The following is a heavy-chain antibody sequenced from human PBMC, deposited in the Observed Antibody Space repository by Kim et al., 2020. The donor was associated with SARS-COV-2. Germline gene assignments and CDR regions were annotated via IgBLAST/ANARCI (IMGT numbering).Heavy chain of an antibody. D-gene: IGHD1-1*01. V-gene: IGHV1-24*01. CDR2: DGEK. J-gene: IGHJ4*02. Sequence: DGEKIYAPKLQGRVHMTEDTSTDTAYMELSSLRSEDTAVYYCATDPGLDYWGQGTLVTVSS. CDR3: ATDPGLDY.